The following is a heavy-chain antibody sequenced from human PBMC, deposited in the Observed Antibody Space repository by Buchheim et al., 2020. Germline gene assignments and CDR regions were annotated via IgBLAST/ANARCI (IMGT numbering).Heavy chain of an antibody. Sequence: QVQLVESGGGVVQPGNSLRLSCAASGFTFSSYGIHWVRQAPGKGLEWVAVIWYDGSNKYYADSVKGRFTISRDNSKNTLYLQMNSLRAEDTAVYYCARDLSGDYDSSGYYGYWGQGTL. J-gene: IGHJ4*02. CDR3: ARDLSGDYDSSGYYGY. V-gene: IGHV3-33*08. D-gene: IGHD3-22*01. CDR1: GFTFSSYG. CDR2: IWYDGSNK.